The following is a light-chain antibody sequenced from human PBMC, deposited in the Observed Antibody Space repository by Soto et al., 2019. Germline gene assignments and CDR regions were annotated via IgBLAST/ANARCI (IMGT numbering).Light chain of an antibody. J-gene: IGKJ4*01. Sequence: EIVLTQSPATLSLSPGERVTLSCRASQSIGRYLAWYQHKPGQAPRLLIYDASNRATGIPARFSGSGSGTDFPLTISGLEPEDLADYYCQQRANWLTFGGGTKVEIK. CDR1: QSIGRY. V-gene: IGKV3-11*01. CDR2: DAS. CDR3: QQRANWLT.